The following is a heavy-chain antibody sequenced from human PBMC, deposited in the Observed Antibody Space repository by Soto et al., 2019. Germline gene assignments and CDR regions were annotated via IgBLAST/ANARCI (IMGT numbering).Heavy chain of an antibody. CDR2: IKSKTDGGTT. CDR3: TTDRGYSYGYRFDY. CDR1: GFTFSNAW. J-gene: IGHJ4*02. V-gene: IGHV3-15*01. D-gene: IGHD5-18*01. Sequence: GGSLRLSCAASGFTFSNAWMSWVRQAPGKGLEWVGRIKSKTDGGTTDYAAPVKGRFTISRDDSKNTLYLQMNSLKTEDTAVYYCTTDRGYSYGYRFDYWGQGTLVTVSS.